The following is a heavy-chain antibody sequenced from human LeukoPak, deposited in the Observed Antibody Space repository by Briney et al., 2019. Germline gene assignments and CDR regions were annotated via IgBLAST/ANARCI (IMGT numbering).Heavy chain of an antibody. D-gene: IGHD3-10*01. J-gene: IGHJ6*02. CDR1: GFTFSSYS. Sequence: PGGSLRLSCAASGFTFSSYSMNWVRQAPGRGLEWVSSISSSSSYIYYADSLKGRFTISRDNAKNSLDLQMNNLRAEDTAVYYCARTDYYGSGSHPRGMDVWGQGTTVTVSS. CDR3: ARTDYYGSGSHPRGMDV. CDR2: ISSSSSYI. V-gene: IGHV3-21*01.